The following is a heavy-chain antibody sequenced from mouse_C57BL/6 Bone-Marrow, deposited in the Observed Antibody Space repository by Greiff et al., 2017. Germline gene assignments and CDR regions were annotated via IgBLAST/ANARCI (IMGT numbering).Heavy chain of an antibody. J-gene: IGHJ1*03. CDR1: GFNIKDDY. D-gene: IGHD2-3*01. V-gene: IGHV14-4*01. Sequence: VQLKQSGAELVRPGASVKLSCTASGFNIKDDYMHWVKPRPEQGLEWIGWIDPENGDTEYDSKFQGKATITADTSSNTAYLQLSSLTSKDTAVYYCTDPIYDGYYFDVWGTGTTVTVSS. CDR2: IDPENGDT. CDR3: TDPIYDGYYFDV.